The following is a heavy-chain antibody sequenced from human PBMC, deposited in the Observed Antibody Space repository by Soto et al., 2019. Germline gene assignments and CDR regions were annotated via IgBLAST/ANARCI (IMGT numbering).Heavy chain of an antibody. CDR2: IYRDGST. CDR3: ARGKGIGSDEASDF. Sequence: PGGPLRLSCAASGFTVSISYMSWVRQAPGKGLEWVSTIYRDGSTYYADSVEGRFTISRDNSKNTLYLQMNSLRAEDTATYYCARGKGIGSDEASDFWGHGTLVTVSS. D-gene: IGHD2-15*01. J-gene: IGHJ4*01. CDR1: GFTVSISY. V-gene: IGHV3-53*01.